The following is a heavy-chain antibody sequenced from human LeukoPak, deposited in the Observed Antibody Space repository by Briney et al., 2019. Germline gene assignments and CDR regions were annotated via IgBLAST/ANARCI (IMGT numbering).Heavy chain of an antibody. CDR1: GFTFSSYA. CDR3: AKALRYFDWLLKDPDAFDI. V-gene: IGHV3-23*01. D-gene: IGHD3-9*01. J-gene: IGHJ3*02. CDR2: ISGSGGST. Sequence: QPGGSLRLSCAASGFTFSSYAMSWVRQAPGKGLEWVSAISGSGGSTYYADSVKGRFTISRDNSKNTLYLQMNSLRAEDTAVYYCAKALRYFDWLLKDPDAFDIWGQGTMVTVSS.